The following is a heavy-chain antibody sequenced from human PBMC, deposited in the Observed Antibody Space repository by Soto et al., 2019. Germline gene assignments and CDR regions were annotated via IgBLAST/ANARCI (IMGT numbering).Heavy chain of an antibody. CDR2: IYYSGST. CDR1: GGSISSGGYY. J-gene: IGHJ5*02. D-gene: IGHD3-3*02. CDR3: SRDRRLAYVNWFDP. V-gene: IGHV4-31*03. Sequence: VQLQESSPGLVKPSQTLSLTCTVSGGSISSGGYYWSWIRQHPGKGLEWIGYIYYSGSTYYNPSLKSRVTISVDTSKNQFSQKLSSLTAADTAVYYCSRDRRLAYVNWFDPWGQGTLVNVSS.